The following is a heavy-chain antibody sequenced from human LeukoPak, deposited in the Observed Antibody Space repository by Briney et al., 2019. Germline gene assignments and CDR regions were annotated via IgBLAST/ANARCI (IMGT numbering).Heavy chain of an antibody. CDR3: AKDGTYGSGNYFDY. J-gene: IGHJ4*02. D-gene: IGHD3-10*01. CDR1: GFTFDDYA. V-gene: IGHV3-43D*03. Sequence: GGSLRLSCAASGFTFDDYAMHWVRQAPGQGLEWVSLISWDGGSTYYADYVKGRFTISRDNSKNSLYLQMNSLRAEDTALYYCAKDGTYGSGNYFDYWGQGTLVTVSS. CDR2: ISWDGGST.